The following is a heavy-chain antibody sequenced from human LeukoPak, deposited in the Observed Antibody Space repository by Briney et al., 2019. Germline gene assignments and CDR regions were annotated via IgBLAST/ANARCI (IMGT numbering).Heavy chain of an antibody. D-gene: IGHD6-19*01. J-gene: IGHJ6*02. CDR1: GGSISSSSYY. V-gene: IGHV4-39*01. Sequence: SETRSLTCTVSGGSISSSSYYWGWIRQPPGKGLEWIGSIYYSGSTYYNPSLKSRVTISVDTSKNQFSLKLSSVTAADTAVYYCARQSGWLIASSYYYYGMDVWGQGTTVTVSS. CDR2: IYYSGST. CDR3: ARQSGWLIASSYYYYGMDV.